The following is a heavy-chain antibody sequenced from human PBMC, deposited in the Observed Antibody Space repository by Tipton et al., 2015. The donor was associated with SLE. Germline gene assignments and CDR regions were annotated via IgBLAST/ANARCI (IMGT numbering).Heavy chain of an antibody. CDR2: VFYSGSSDFHRA. CDR1: GVSISDHY. V-gene: IGHV4-59*11. J-gene: IGHJ4*02. D-gene: IGHD3-22*01. Sequence: TLSLTCTVSGVSISDHYWSWIRQPPGKGLECLGYVFYSGSSDFHRAHYSPSLMSRVIISVDSSKNQFSLRLTSVTAADTAVYYCAKYFYDATGYQSVDSWGQGALVTVSS. CDR3: AKYFYDATGYQSVDS.